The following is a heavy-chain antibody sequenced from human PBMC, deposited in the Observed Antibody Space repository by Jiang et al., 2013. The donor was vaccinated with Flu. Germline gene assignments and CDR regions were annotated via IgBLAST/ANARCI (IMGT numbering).Heavy chain of an antibody. Sequence: QTLSLTCAISGDSVSSNSAAWNWIRQSPSRGLEWLGRTYYRSKWYNDYAVSVKSRITINPDTSKNQFSLQLSSVTPEDAAVYYCAREPETTVMGGAYYYMDVWGKGTTVTVSS. CDR3: AREPETTVMGGAYYYMDV. CDR1: GDSVSSNSAA. J-gene: IGHJ6*03. D-gene: IGHD4-17*01. CDR2: TYYRSKWYN. V-gene: IGHV6-1*01.